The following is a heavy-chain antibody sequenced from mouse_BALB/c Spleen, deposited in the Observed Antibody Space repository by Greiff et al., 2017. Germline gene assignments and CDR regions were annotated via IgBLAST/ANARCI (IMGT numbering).Heavy chain of an antibody. V-gene: IGHV2-9*02. Sequence: VQLQQSGPGLVAPSQSLSITCTVSGFSLTSYGVHWVRQPPGKGLEWLGVIWAGGSTNYNSALMSRLSISKDNSKSQVFLKMNSLQTDDTAMYYCAREGYGSSYVGAYWGQGTLVTVSA. CDR1: GFSLTSYG. D-gene: IGHD1-1*01. CDR3: AREGYGSSYVGAY. CDR2: IWAGGST. J-gene: IGHJ3*01.